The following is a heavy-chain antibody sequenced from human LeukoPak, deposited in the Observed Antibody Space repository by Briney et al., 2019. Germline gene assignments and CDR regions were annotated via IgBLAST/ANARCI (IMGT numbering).Heavy chain of an antibody. CDR3: AKDKITLAAAAFYYFDY. V-gene: IGHV3-23*01. J-gene: IGHJ4*02. CDR1: GFTFSCSNYA. D-gene: IGHD6-13*01. CDR2: ISGSGGST. Sequence: QSGGSLRLSYAAYGFTFSCSNYAMSWVRQAPGKGLEWVSAISGSGGSTYYADSLKGRFSLSRDNSKNTLYLQMNSLRAEDTAVYYCAKDKITLAAAAFYYFDYWGQGTLVTVSS.